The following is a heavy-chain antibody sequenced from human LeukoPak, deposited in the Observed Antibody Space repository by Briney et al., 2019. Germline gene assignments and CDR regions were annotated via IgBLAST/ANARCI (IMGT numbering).Heavy chain of an antibody. CDR3: ARDLRAYYYGSGSSYGMDV. D-gene: IGHD3-10*01. CDR1: GFTFSSYA. V-gene: IGHV3-30*04. Sequence: GGSLRLSCAASGFTFSSYAMHWVRQAPGKGLEWVAVISYDGSNKYYADSVKGRFTISRDNSKNTLYLQMNSLRAEDTAVYYCARDLRAYYYGSGSSYGMDVWGQGTTVTVSS. CDR2: ISYDGSNK. J-gene: IGHJ6*02.